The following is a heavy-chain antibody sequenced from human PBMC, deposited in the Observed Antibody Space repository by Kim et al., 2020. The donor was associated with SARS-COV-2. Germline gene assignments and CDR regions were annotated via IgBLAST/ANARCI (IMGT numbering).Heavy chain of an antibody. V-gene: IGHV3-48*02. CDR1: GFTFSSYS. CDR3: ARNSKVAATRLGAFDI. Sequence: GGSLRLSCAASGFTFSSYSMNWVRQAPGKGLEWVSYISSSSSTMYYADSVKGRFTISRDNAKNSLYLQMNSLRDEDTAVYYCARNSKVAATRLGAFDIWGQGTMVTVSS. J-gene: IGHJ3*02. D-gene: IGHD2-15*01. CDR2: ISSSSSTM.